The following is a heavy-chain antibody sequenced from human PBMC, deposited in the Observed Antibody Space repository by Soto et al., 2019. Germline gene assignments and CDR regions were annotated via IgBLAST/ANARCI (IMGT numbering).Heavy chain of an antibody. CDR3: ARILAARTGYYYYYGMDV. J-gene: IGHJ6*02. V-gene: IGHV1-69*12. D-gene: IGHD6-6*01. CDR2: IIPIFGTA. CDR1: GGTFSSYA. Sequence: QVQLVQSGAEVKKPGSSVKVSCKASGGTFSSYAISWVRQAPGQGLEWMGGIIPIFGTANYAQKFQGRVTITADESTSTAYMELSSLRSDDTAVYYCARILAARTGYYYYYGMDVWGQGTTVTVSS.